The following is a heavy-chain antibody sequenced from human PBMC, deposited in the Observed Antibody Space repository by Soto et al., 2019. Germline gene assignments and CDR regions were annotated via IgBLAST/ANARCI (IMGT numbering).Heavy chain of an antibody. V-gene: IGHV3-15*01. D-gene: IGHD2-2*01. CDR1: GFTFSNAW. J-gene: IGHJ4*02. CDR3: TTDLGYCSSTSCHTYRADY. Sequence: GGSLRLSCAASGFTFSNAWMSWVRQAPGKGLEWVGRIKSKTDGGTTDYAAPVKGRFTISRDDSKNTLYLQMNSLKTEDTAVYYCTTDLGYCSSTSCHTYRADYWGQGTLVTVSS. CDR2: IKSKTDGGTT.